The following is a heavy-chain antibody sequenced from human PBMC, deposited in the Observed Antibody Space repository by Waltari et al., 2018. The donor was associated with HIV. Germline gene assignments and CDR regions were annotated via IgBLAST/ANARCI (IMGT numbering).Heavy chain of an antibody. D-gene: IGHD5-18*01. CDR2: VHRDGTT. V-gene: IGHV4-4*04. J-gene: IGHJ6*02. CDR3: TQRRFYFGDGPDGYDV. CDR1: GLYSNHSSGW. Sequence: LHQPGAEQARPAGSSTPTCGSTGLYSNHSSGWWAWVREFPGKGCEWVGGVHRDGTTACRSSLKSRLTITADNGRNNFSLHFKSVTAADTGVYYCTQRRFYFGDGPDGYDVWGPGTAVSV.